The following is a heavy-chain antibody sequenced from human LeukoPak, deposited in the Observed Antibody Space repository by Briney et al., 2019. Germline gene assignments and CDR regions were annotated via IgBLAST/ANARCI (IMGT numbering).Heavy chain of an antibody. J-gene: IGHJ6*02. CDR3: ARGHYGMDV. Sequence: GGSLRLSCAASGFTFSVYWISLVRQPPGKGLEWVASINQDGSEEYYVDSVKGRFTISRDNAESSLFLQMKSLRAEDMAVYYCARGHYGMDVWGQGTTVTVSS. CDR1: GFTFSVYW. CDR2: INQDGSEE. V-gene: IGHV3-7*01.